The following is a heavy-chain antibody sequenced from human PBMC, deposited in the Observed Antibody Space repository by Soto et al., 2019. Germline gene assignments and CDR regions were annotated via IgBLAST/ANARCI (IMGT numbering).Heavy chain of an antibody. CDR1: GFTFSSYA. CDR3: AKLPVWGGDTFDY. J-gene: IGHJ4*02. V-gene: IGHV3-23*01. Sequence: EVQLLESGGGLVQPGGSLRLSCAASGFTFSSYAMSWVRQAPGKGLEWVSAISGSGGSTYYADSVKGRFTISRDNSKNTLYLQMDSLRAEDTAVYYCAKLPVWGGDTFDYWGQGTLVTVSS. D-gene: IGHD3-16*01. CDR2: ISGSGGST.